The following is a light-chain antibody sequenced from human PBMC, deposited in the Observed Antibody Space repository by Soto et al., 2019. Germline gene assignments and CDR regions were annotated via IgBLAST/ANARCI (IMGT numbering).Light chain of an antibody. CDR3: QQYHNWPSWT. V-gene: IGKV3-15*01. CDR2: DGS. Sequence: EIVLTQSPVTLSLSPGERATLSCRASQSVSSSYLAWYQQKPGQAPRLLIYDGSTRAAGVPARFSGSGSGTEFTLTISSLQSEDFAVYHCQQYHNWPSWTFGQGTKVDIK. J-gene: IGKJ1*01. CDR1: QSVSSSY.